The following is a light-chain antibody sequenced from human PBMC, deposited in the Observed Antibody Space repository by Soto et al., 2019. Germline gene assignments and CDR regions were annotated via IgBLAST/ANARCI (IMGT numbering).Light chain of an antibody. CDR3: QQYNNWPLT. CDR1: QSVSSY. Sequence: EIVLTQCQSTGSFSAGERSALSFMASQSVSSYLAWYQQKPGQAPRLLIYGASTRATGIPARFSGSGSGTEFTLTISSLQSEDFAVYSCQQYNNWPLTFGGGTKVDI. J-gene: IGKJ4*01. V-gene: IGKV3-15*01. CDR2: GAS.